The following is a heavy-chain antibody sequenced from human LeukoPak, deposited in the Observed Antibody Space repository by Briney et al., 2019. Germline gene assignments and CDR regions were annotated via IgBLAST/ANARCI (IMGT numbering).Heavy chain of an antibody. D-gene: IGHD5-12*01. CDR1: GVSISSGDYC. CDR3: ARDLIPRGYSGYGYFDY. Sequence: PSQTLSLTCTVSGVSISSGDYCWSWLRPPPGKGLEWIGYIYYSGSTYYTPSLKSRVTISVDTSKNQFSLKLSSVTAADTAVYYCARDLIPRGYSGYGYFDYWGQGTLVTVSS. CDR2: IYYSGST. J-gene: IGHJ4*02. V-gene: IGHV4-30-4*08.